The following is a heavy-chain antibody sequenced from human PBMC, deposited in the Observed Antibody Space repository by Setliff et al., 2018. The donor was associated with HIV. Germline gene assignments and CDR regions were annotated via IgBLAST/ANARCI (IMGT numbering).Heavy chain of an antibody. CDR3: AKGRYSSGANYYYYYMDV. D-gene: IGHD6-19*01. J-gene: IGHJ6*03. Sequence: SLRLSCAASGFTFSSYAMSWVRQAPGKGLEWVSAISGSGGSTYYADSVKGRFTISRDNSKNTLYLQMNSLRAEDTAVYYCAKGRYSSGANYYYYYMDVWVKGTTVTVSS. V-gene: IGHV3-23*01. CDR1: GFTFSSYA. CDR2: ISGSGGST.